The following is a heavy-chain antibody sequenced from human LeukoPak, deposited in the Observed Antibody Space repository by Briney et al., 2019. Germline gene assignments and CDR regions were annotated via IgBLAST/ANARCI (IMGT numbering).Heavy chain of an antibody. CDR3: ARLRSAGIGSYLDY. CDR1: GLTFSGYG. CDR2: IRYDGKQT. J-gene: IGHJ4*02. V-gene: IGHV3-30*02. D-gene: IGHD1-26*01. Sequence: GGSLRLSCAASGLTFSGYGMHWVRQAPGKGLEWVALIRYDGKQTYYADSVKGRFTVSRDNSKNMLFVQMNSLRPDDTAVYYCARLRSAGIGSYLDYWGQGTLVTVSS.